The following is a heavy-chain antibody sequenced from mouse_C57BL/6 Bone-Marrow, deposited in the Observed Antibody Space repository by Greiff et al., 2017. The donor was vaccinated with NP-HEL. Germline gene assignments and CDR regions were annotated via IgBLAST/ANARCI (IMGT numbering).Heavy chain of an antibody. Sequence: QVQLQQPGAELVMPGASVKLSCKASGYTFTSYWMHWVKQRPGQGLEWIGEIDPSDSYTNYNQKFKGKSTLTVDKSSSTAYMQLSSLTSEDSAVYYCARNYDYFPFAYWGQGTLVTVSA. J-gene: IGHJ3*01. CDR1: GYTFTSYW. D-gene: IGHD2-4*01. CDR3: ARNYDYFPFAY. CDR2: IDPSDSYT. V-gene: IGHV1-69*01.